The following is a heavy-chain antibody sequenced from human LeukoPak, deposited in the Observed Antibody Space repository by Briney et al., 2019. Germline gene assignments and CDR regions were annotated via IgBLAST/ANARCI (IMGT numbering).Heavy chain of an antibody. D-gene: IGHD3-3*01. CDR2: ISSSGSSI. CDR3: ARDRSGDADFWSGYYTNYFDH. J-gene: IGHJ4*02. CDR1: GFTFSTYN. V-gene: IGHV3-48*01. Sequence: PGGSLRLSCAASGFTFSTYNMNWVRQAPGKGLEWVSDISSSGSSIYYADSVKGRFTISRDNAKNSLYLQMNSLRAEATDVYYCARDRSGDADFWSGYYTNYFDHWGQGTLVTVSS.